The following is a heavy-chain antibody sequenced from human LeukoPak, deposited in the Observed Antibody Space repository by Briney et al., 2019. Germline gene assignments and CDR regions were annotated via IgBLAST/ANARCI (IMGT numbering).Heavy chain of an antibody. V-gene: IGHV4-59*12. CDR1: GGSISSYY. Sequence: SETLSLTCTVSGGSISSYYWSWIRQPPGKGLEWIGYIYYSGSTNYDPSLKSRVTMSVDTSKNQFSLKLSSVTAADTAVYYCARDRITMVRGVMEIYYYYYYMDVWGKGTTVTISS. CDR3: ARDRITMVRGVMEIYYYYYYMDV. D-gene: IGHD3-10*01. CDR2: IYYSGST. J-gene: IGHJ6*03.